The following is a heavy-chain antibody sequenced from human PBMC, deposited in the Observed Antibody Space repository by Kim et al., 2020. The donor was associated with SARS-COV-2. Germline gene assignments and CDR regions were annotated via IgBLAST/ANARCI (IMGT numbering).Heavy chain of an antibody. J-gene: IGHJ6*02. V-gene: IGHV3-13*01. CDR2: IGTAGDT. CDR3: ARAYSSGWYEYGMDV. Sequence: GGSLRLSCADSGFTFSSYDMHWVRQATGKGLEWVSAIGTAGDTYYPGSVKGRFTISRENAKNSLYLQMNSLRAGDTAVYYCARAYSSGWYEYGMDVWGQGTTVTVSS. D-gene: IGHD6-19*01. CDR1: GFTFSSYD.